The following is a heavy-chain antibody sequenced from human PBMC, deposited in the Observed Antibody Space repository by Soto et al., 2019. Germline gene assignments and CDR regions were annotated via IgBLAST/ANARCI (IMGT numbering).Heavy chain of an antibody. CDR3: VKDKWYSSGWLDY. CDR2: ISGSGGST. CDR1: GFTFSSYA. D-gene: IGHD6-19*01. J-gene: IGHJ4*02. V-gene: IGHV3-23*01. Sequence: GGSLRLSCAASGFTFSSYAMSWVRQAPGKGLEWVSAISGSGGSTYYADSVKGRFTISRDNSKNTLYLQMSSLRAEDTAVYYCVKDKWYSSGWLDYWGQGTQVTVSS.